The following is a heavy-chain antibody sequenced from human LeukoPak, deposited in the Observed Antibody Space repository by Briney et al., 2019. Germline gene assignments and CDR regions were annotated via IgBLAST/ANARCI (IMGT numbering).Heavy chain of an antibody. Sequence: GESLRISCKGSGYSLTSYWISWVRQMPGKGLEWMGRIDPRDSYTNYSPSFQGHVTISADKSISTAYLQWSSLKASDTAMYYCARRNYYVSGSYYRGFDPWGQGTLVTVSS. D-gene: IGHD3-10*01. CDR3: ARRNYYVSGSYYRGFDP. CDR1: GYSLTSYW. J-gene: IGHJ5*02. V-gene: IGHV5-10-1*01. CDR2: IDPRDSYT.